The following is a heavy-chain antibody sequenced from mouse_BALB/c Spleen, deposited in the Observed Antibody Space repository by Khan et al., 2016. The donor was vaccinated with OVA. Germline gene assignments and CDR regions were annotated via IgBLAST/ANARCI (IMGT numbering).Heavy chain of an antibody. D-gene: IGHD1-1*01. J-gene: IGHJ1*01. CDR2: ISYDGSN. CDR3: ASYYCGSGYGYFDD. CDR1: GYSITSGYY. V-gene: IGHV3-6*02. Sequence: EVQLQESGPGLVKPSQSLSLTCSVTGYSITSGYYWYWIRQFPGNKQEWMGHISYDGSNYYNPSLKNRTSITRDTSKNQFFLKLNSVTTEDTATYYCASYYCGSGYGYFDDWGAGTTVTVSS.